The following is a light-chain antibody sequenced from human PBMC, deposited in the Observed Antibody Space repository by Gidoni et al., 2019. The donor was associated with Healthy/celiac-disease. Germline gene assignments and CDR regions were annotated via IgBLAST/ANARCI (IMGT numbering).Light chain of an antibody. Sequence: EIVLTQSPATLSLSPGERATLSCRARQSVSSYLAWYQQKPGQAPRLLIYAASNSATGIPARFRGSGSGTDFTLTISSLEPEYFTFYYCQQRSNWPLTFGGGTKVEIK. CDR3: QQRSNWPLT. J-gene: IGKJ4*01. CDR1: QSVSSY. V-gene: IGKV3-11*01. CDR2: AAS.